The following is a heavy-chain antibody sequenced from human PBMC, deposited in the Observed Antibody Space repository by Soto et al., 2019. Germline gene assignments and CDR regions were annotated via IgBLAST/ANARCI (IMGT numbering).Heavy chain of an antibody. CDR1: GFTFSSYS. CDR2: IDPSGAYM. Sequence: GGSLRLSCAASGFTFSSYSLSWVRQAPGKGLEWVSSIDPSGAYMFYADSVKGRFTISRDNAEKSLYLHMNTLGVEDTAVYFCAKLRGYKDGAYYYDYMEVWGKGTTVTVSS. CDR3: AKLRGYKDGAYYYDYMEV. V-gene: IGHV3-21*01. J-gene: IGHJ6*03. D-gene: IGHD3-16*01.